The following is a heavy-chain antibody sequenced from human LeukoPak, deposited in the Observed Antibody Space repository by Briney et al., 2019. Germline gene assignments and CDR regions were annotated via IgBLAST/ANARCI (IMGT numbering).Heavy chain of an antibody. Sequence: PGRSLRLSCSPFGFTFRDYAMSWFRQAPGKGLEWVGFIRSKAYVGTTEYAAPVKGRFTISRDDSNSIAYLQMNSLKTEDTAMYYCSRGSYDYWKKAFFDYWGQGTLVTVSS. CDR2: IRSKAYVGTT. V-gene: IGHV3-49*03. CDR3: SRGSYDYWKKAFFDY. CDR1: GFTFRDYA. J-gene: IGHJ4*02. D-gene: IGHD3-3*01.